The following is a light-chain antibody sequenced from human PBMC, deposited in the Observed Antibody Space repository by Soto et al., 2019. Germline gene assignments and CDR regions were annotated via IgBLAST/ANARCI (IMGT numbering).Light chain of an antibody. V-gene: IGLV2-23*01. CDR2: AGS. CDR3: CSYADSSTYV. Sequence: QSVLTQPASVSGSPGQSITISCTGTSSDVGSYNLVSWYQQHPGKAPKLIIYAGSKRPSGVSTRFSGSQSGNTASLTISGLQAEDEADYYCCSYADSSTYVFGTGTKVTVL. CDR1: SSDVGSYNL. J-gene: IGLJ1*01.